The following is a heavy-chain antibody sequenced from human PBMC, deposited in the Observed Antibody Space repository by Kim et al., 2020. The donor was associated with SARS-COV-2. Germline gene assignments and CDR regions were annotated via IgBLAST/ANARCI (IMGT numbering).Heavy chain of an antibody. CDR1: GFTFSSYA. V-gene: IGHV3-30*04. J-gene: IGHJ4*02. CDR3: ARAMGAFMTFDY. Sequence: GGSLRLSCAASGFTFSSYAMHWVRQAPGKGLEWVAVISYDGSNKYYVDSVKGRFTISRDNSKNTLYLQMNSLRAEDTAVYYCARAMGAFMTFDYWGQGTLVTVSS. CDR2: ISYDGSNK.